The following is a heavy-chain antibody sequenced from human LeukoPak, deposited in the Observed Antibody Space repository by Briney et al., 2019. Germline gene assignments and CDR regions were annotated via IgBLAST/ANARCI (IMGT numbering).Heavy chain of an antibody. Sequence: GGSLRLSCAGSGFFFSSYSMNWVRQAPGKGLEWVSTISTNSDYIYYADSVKGRFTISRDNSKNTLYLQMNSLRAEDTAVYYCAKAWGYDYVWGSYRPLQYYFDYWGQGTLVTVSS. CDR3: AKAWGYDYVWGSYRPLQYYFDY. V-gene: IGHV3-21*04. J-gene: IGHJ4*02. D-gene: IGHD3-16*01. CDR2: ISTNSDYI. CDR1: GFFFSSYS.